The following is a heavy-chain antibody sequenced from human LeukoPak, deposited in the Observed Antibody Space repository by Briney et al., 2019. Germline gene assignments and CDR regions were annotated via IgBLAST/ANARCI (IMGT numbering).Heavy chain of an antibody. Sequence: SDTLTLTCIVSGASISSYYWSWIRHPAGKVLECIRRRQPGGATNYNPSLESRVTMSVDTSKNHFSLSLTSVTAADTAVYYCARDSTGTAFDPWGQGTLVTVSS. CDR3: ARDSTGTAFDP. J-gene: IGHJ5*02. D-gene: IGHD1-14*01. CDR2: RQPGGAT. V-gene: IGHV4-4*07. CDR1: GASISSYY.